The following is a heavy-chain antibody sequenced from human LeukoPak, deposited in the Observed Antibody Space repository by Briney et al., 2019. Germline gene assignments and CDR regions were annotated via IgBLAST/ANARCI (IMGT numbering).Heavy chain of an antibody. J-gene: IGHJ4*02. CDR2: IRYDGSNK. V-gene: IGHV3-30*02. CDR3: AEDFEYDYVWGSYRYGPSDY. Sequence: PGGSLRLSCAASGFTFSSYGMHWVRQAPGKGLEWVAFIRYDGSNKYYADSVKGRFTISRDNSKNTLYLQMNSLRAEDTAVYYCAEDFEYDYVWGSYRYGPSDYWGQGTLVTVSS. D-gene: IGHD3-16*02. CDR1: GFTFSSYG.